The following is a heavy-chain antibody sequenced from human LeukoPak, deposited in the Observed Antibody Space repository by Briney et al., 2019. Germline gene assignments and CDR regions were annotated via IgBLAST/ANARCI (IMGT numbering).Heavy chain of an antibody. V-gene: IGHV3-30*18. D-gene: IGHD2-15*01. J-gene: IGHJ6*02. CDR3: AKDLLALDYYYHGMDV. CDR1: GLILSSYG. Sequence: GGSLRLSCAASGLILSSYGMHWVRQAPGRGLEWVAVMPEDGNNKYCADYVKSRFTISRDNSKNTLYLQMNSLRAEDTAVYYGAKDLLALDYYYHGMDVWGQGATVTVSS. CDR2: MPEDGNNK.